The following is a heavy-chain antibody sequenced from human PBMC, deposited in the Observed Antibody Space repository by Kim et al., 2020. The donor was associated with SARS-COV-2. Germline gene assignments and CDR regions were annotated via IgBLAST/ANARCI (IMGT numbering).Heavy chain of an antibody. V-gene: IGHV1-2*02. Sequence: ASVKVSCKASGYTFIGYYMHWVRQAPGQGLEWMGWINSKSGGATYAQKFQGRITMTRDTSISAVYMELSGLKSDDTAVYYCARTAAAMTAPDFWGQGTLV. CDR2: INSKSGGA. CDR1: GYTFIGYY. CDR3: ARTAAAMTAPDF. J-gene: IGHJ4*02. D-gene: IGHD2-2*01.